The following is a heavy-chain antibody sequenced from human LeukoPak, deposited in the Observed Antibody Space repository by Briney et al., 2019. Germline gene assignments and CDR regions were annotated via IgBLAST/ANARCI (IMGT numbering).Heavy chain of an antibody. Sequence: PGGSLRLSCAASGFTFSDHYMDWVRQAPGKGLEWVGRTRNKANSYTTEYAASVKGRFTISRDDSKNSLYLQMNSLKTEDTAVYYCARGQGLGYCSSTSCSDAFDIWGQGTMVTVSS. V-gene: IGHV3-72*01. J-gene: IGHJ3*02. CDR2: TRNKANSYTT. CDR3: ARGQGLGYCSSTSCSDAFDI. D-gene: IGHD2-2*01. CDR1: GFTFSDHY.